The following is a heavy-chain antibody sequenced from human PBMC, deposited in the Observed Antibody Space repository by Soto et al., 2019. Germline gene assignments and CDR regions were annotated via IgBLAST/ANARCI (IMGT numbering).Heavy chain of an antibody. CDR2: IKSNTDGGTT. CDR3: STDLAYSRGWYY. V-gene: IGHV3-15*07. Sequence: EVQLVESGGGLVEPGGSLRLSCAASGFTFINAWMNWVRQAPGKGLEWVGRIKSNTDGGTTDYAAPVKGRFTISTDDSNSTLYLQVNSLKTEDTDVYYCSTDLAYSRGWYYWGQGTLVTVSS. D-gene: IGHD6-19*01. J-gene: IGHJ4*02. CDR1: GFTFINAW.